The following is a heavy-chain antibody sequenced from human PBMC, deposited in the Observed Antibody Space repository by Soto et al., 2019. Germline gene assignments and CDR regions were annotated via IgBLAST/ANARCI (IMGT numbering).Heavy chain of an antibody. J-gene: IGHJ4*02. CDR2: VDYSGTA. CDR1: GGYISNFY. Sequence: SETLSLTCTVSGGYISNFYGSWIRQPPGKGLEWIGYVDYSGTANYNPSLKSRVSMSVDTSKNQLSLKVTSVTAADTAMYYCARADTAMTTPFDYWGQGTLVTVSS. V-gene: IGHV4-59*12. D-gene: IGHD5-18*01. CDR3: ARADTAMTTPFDY.